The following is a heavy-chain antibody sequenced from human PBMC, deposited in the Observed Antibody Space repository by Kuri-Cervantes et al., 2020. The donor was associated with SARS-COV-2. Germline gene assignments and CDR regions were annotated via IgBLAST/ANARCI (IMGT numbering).Heavy chain of an antibody. J-gene: IGHJ4*02. CDR1: GYSISSGYY. Sequence: SETLSLTCAVSGYSISSGYYWGWIRQPPGKGLEWIGSIYHSGSTYYNPSLKSRVTISVDTSKNQFSLRLLSMTAADTAVYYCARHIAAAGNFDYWGQGTLVTVSS. CDR3: ARHIAAAGNFDY. V-gene: IGHV4-38-2*01. CDR2: IYHSGST. D-gene: IGHD6-13*01.